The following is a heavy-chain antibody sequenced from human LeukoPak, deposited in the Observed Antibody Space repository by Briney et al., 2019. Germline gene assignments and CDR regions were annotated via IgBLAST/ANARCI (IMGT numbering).Heavy chain of an antibody. CDR1: CGSISSCSDC. D-gene: IGHD3-10*01. V-gene: IGHV4-61*02. J-gene: IGHJ4*02. CDR2: IYTSGST. Sequence: PAETLSLTCTASCGSISSCSDCWSWIRQPAGKGLEWIGRIYTSGSTNYNPSLKSRVTISVDTSKNQFPLKLRSVTAADTAVYYCARGILWFGGPYFDYWAREPWSPSPQ. CDR3: ARGILWFGGPYFDY.